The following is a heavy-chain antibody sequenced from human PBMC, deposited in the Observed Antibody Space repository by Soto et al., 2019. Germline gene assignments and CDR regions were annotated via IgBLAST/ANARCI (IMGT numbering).Heavy chain of an antibody. CDR3: ARDLHDSSGYWAYYFDY. CDR1: GFTFSSYG. D-gene: IGHD3-22*01. V-gene: IGHV3-33*01. CDR2: IWYDGSNK. J-gene: IGHJ4*02. Sequence: QVPLVESGGGVVQPGRSLRLSCAASGFTFSSYGMHWVRQAPGKGLDWVAIIWYDGSNKYYADSVKGRFTISRDNSKNTLYLQMNSLRAEDTAVYYCARDLHDSSGYWAYYFDYWGQGTLVTVSS.